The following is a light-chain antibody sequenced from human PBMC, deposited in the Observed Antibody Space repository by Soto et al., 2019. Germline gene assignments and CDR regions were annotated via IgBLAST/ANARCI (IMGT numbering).Light chain of an antibody. CDR3: RSYTSSSTRV. V-gene: IGLV2-14*01. Sequence: QSVLTQPASVSGSPGQSITISCTGTSSDVGGYNYVSWYQQHPGKAPKLMIYDVSDRPSGVSNRFSGSKSGNTAYLTISGIQDEDEADYYCRSYTSSSTRVFGTGTKLTVL. CDR2: DVS. CDR1: SSDVGGYNY. J-gene: IGLJ1*01.